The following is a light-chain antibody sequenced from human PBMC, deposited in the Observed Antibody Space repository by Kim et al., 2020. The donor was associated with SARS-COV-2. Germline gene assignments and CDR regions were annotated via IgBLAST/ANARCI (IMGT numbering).Light chain of an antibody. CDR2: AAS. CDR1: QGISNW. Sequence: SVGDKVTITCRASQGISNWLAWYKQRPGRAPKLLIYAASSLQSGVPSRFSGSGSGTDFTLTISGLQPEEFATYYCQRANSFLSLTFGGGTKVDIK. V-gene: IGKV1-12*02. J-gene: IGKJ4*01. CDR3: QRANSFLSLT.